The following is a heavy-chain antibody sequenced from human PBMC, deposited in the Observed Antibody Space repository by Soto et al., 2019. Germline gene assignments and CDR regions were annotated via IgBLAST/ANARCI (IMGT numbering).Heavy chain of an antibody. J-gene: IGHJ5*02. CDR1: GYTFTGYY. CDR2: INTHTGGP. CDR3: ARDQGWCDP. V-gene: IGHV1-2*04. Sequence: QVQLVQSGAEVKKPGASMKVSCKASGYTFTGYYIHWVRQAPGQGLEWMGWINTHTGGPNYPQKFQGWVTMTRDTSISTAYMAVSRLTSDDTAVYYGARDQGWCDPWGQGTLVTVSS.